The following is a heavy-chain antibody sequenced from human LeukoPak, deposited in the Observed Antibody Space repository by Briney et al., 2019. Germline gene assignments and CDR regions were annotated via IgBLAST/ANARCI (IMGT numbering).Heavy chain of an antibody. CDR3: ARAGYSYEDDDDY. J-gene: IGHJ4*02. CDR2: ISSRSSAR. V-gene: IGHV3-48*02. CDR1: GFTFSTYD. Sequence: GGSLRLSCAASGFTFSTYDMNWVRQAPGKGLEWVSYISSRSSARHYADSVKGRFTISRDKARSSLYLQLNSLRDEDTAVYYCARAGYSYEDDDDYWGQGTLVTVSS. D-gene: IGHD5-18*01.